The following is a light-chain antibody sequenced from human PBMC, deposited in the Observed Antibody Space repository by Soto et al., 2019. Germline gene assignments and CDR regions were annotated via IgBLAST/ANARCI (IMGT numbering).Light chain of an antibody. CDR1: QSVSSSY. J-gene: IGKJ1*01. Sequence: EIVLTQSPGTLSLSPGERATLSCRASQSVSSSYLAWYHQKPGQAPRLLICGASSRATGIPDRFSGSGSETDFTLTISRLEPEDFAVYYCQQYGSSPTTFGQGTKVEIK. V-gene: IGKV3-20*01. CDR2: GAS. CDR3: QQYGSSPTT.